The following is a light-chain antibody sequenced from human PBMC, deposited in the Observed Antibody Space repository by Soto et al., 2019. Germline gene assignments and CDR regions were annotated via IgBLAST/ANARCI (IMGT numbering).Light chain of an antibody. Sequence: DTVMTKSPDSLAVSVGERATIKCKSSQSGFYSSNNNKALALYQQKPGQHHKLLIYWASTRESRVPERFSAIGSGTDFTCTISSLQAEEVSVYYCQQFYSTPLYTSGEGAKLHI. CDR2: WAS. V-gene: IGKV4-1*01. J-gene: IGKJ2*01. CDR3: QQFYSTPLYT. CDR1: QSGFYSSNNNKA.